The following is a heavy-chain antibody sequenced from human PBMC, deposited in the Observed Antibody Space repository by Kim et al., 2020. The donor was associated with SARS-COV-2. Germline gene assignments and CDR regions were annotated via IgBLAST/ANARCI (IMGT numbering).Heavy chain of an antibody. D-gene: IGHD6-13*01. V-gene: IGHV4-30-2*05. J-gene: IGHJ5*01. Sequence: YNPALKSRVTISVDTSKNQFSLRLSSVTAADTAVYFCARAERYSSSWFDYWGQGTLVTVSS. CDR3: ARAERYSSSWFDY.